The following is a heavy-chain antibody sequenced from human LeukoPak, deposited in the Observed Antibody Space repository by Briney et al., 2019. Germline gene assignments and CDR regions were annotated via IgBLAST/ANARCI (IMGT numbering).Heavy chain of an antibody. CDR1: ADSFSSHY. D-gene: IGHD4-23*01. Sequence: SETLCLTCAVSADSFSSHYWTWIRQPAGKGLEWIGRVYTSGSPNYNPSLESRVTMSVDTSKNQFSLNLSSVTAADTAVYYCARGGYGASSGFDYWGQGTLVTVSS. V-gene: IGHV4-4*07. CDR2: VYTSGSP. CDR3: ARGGYGASSGFDY. J-gene: IGHJ4*02.